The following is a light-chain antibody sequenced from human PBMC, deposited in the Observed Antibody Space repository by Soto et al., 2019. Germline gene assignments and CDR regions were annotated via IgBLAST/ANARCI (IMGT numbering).Light chain of an antibody. CDR1: QTVTSDY. V-gene: IGKV3-20*01. CDR3: HQYVTSPIT. Sequence: EIVLTQSPGTLSLSPGDRATLSCRASQTVTSDYLAWYQQRRGQAPRLLIYGSASRAAGIPDRFSGSGSGTDFTLTISSLEPEDFAVYYCHQYVTSPITFGQGTRLEMK. CDR2: GSA. J-gene: IGKJ5*01.